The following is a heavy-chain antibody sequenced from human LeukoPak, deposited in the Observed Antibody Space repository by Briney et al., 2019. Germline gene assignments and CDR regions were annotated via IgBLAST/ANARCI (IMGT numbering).Heavy chain of an antibody. V-gene: IGHV3-43D*03. CDR3: AKDSAYVDGGSFDGGELDF. D-gene: IGHD3-10*01. CDR2: ISWEGDYT. CDR1: GFTFEDYA. Sequence: GGSLRLSCAASGFTFEDYAMHWVRQAPGKGLEWVSLISWEGDYTYYADSVKGRFTISRDNSKNSLYLQMHNLGAEDTALYYCAKDSAYVDGGSFDGGELDFWGQGTLVTVSS. J-gene: IGHJ4*02.